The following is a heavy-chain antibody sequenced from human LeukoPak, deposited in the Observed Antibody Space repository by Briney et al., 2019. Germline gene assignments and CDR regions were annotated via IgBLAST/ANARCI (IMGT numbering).Heavy chain of an antibody. J-gene: IGHJ4*02. CDR2: ISSSSSYI. CDR3: ARSKVKYCSSTSCYTDY. V-gene: IGHV3-21*01. CDR1: GFTFSSYS. D-gene: IGHD2-2*02. Sequence: SGGSLRLSCAASGFTFSSYSMNWVRQAPGKGLEWVSSISSSSSYIYYADSVKGRFTISRDNAKNSLYLQMNSLRAEDTAVYYCARSKVKYCSSTSCYTDYWGQGTLVTVSS.